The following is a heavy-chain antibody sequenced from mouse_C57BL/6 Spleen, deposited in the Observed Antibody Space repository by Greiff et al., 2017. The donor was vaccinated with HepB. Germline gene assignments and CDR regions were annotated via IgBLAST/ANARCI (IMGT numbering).Heavy chain of an antibody. D-gene: IGHD1-1*01. Sequence: QVQLQQPGAELVKPGASVKLSCKASGYTFTSYWMHWVKQRPGQGLEWIGMIHPNSGSTNYNEKFKSKATLTVDKSSSTAYMQLSSLTSEDSAVYYCARSYYYGSAPDVWGTGTTVTVSS. J-gene: IGHJ1*03. CDR1: GYTFTSYW. CDR3: ARSYYYGSAPDV. V-gene: IGHV1-64*01. CDR2: IHPNSGST.